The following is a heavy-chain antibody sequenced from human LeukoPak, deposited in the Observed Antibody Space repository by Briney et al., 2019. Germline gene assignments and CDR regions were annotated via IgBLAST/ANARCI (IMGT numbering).Heavy chain of an antibody. CDR1: GFTFSSYA. J-gene: IGHJ4*02. CDR2: ISGSGGST. D-gene: IGHD6-19*01. CDR3: AKRGYSSGWYGKETYYFDY. V-gene: IGHV3-23*01. Sequence: GGSLRLSCAASGFTFSSYAMSWVRQAPGRGLEWISAISGSGGSTCYADSVKGRFTISRDNSKNTLYLQMNSLRAEDTAVYYCAKRGYSSGWYGKETYYFDYWGQGTLVTVSS.